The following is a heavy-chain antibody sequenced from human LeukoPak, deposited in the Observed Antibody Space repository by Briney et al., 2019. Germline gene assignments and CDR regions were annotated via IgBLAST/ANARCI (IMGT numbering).Heavy chain of an antibody. CDR2: IYYSGST. D-gene: IGHD3-10*01. V-gene: IGHV4-30-4*01. Sequence: SETLSLTCTVSGVSISSGDYYWSWIRQPPGKGLEWIGYIYYSGSTYYNPSLKSRVTISVDTSKNQFSLKLSSVTAADTAVYYCARVDYGSGSYAFDYWGQGTLSPSPQ. J-gene: IGHJ4*02. CDR1: GVSISSGDYY. CDR3: ARVDYGSGSYAFDY.